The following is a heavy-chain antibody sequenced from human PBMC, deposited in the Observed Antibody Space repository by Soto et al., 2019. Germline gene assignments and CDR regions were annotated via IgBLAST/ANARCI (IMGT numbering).Heavy chain of an antibody. CDR1: GDSVSGNSAA. Sequence: SPTLSLTCAISGDSVSGNSAAWNWIRQSPSRGLEWLGRTYYRSKWYNDYAVSVKSRITINPDTSKNQFSLQLNSVTPEDTAVYYCARVGWFGELYSYYYGMDAWGQGTTVTVSS. D-gene: IGHD3-10*01. V-gene: IGHV6-1*01. CDR2: TYYRSKWYN. CDR3: ARVGWFGELYSYYYGMDA. J-gene: IGHJ6*02.